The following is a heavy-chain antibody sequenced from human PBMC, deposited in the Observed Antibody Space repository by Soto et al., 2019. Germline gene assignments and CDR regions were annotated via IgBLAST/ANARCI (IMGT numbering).Heavy chain of an antibody. CDR3: ARGSRGVIVPYYYYGMDV. V-gene: IGHV4-34*01. D-gene: IGHD2-2*01. Sequence: PSETLSLTCAVYGGSFSGYYWSWIRQPPGKGLEWIGEINHSGSTNYNPSLKSRVTISVDTSKNQFSLKLSSVTAADTAVYYCARGSRGVIVPYYYYGMDVWGQGTTVTVPS. CDR1: GGSFSGYY. CDR2: INHSGST. J-gene: IGHJ6*02.